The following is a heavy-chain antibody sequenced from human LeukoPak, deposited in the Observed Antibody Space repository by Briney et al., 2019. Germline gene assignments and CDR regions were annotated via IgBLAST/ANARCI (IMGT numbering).Heavy chain of an antibody. CDR3: AAGVRDSSGYFDY. J-gene: IGHJ4*02. D-gene: IGHD3-22*01. Sequence: PGGSLRLSCAASGFTFSNFAVSWVRQAPGKGLEWVSAISGGGNNRYYADYVKGRFTISRDNSKNTLYLQMNSLRAEDTAVYYCAAGVRDSSGYFDYWGQGTPVTVSP. CDR1: GFTFSNFA. V-gene: IGHV3-23*01. CDR2: ISGGGNNR.